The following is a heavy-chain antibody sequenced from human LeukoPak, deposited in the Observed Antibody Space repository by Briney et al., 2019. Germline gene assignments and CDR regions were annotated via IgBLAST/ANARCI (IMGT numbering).Heavy chain of an antibody. CDR3: VRGQTSLDNWFDP. CDR1: GFTFRSYS. V-gene: IGHV3-48*01. J-gene: IGHJ5*02. Sequence: GGSLRLSCAASGFTFRSYSMNWVRQAPGKGLEWVSYIRPNDGTTHSADSVKGRFTISRDNAKNSLSLQMTSLRADDTAVYYCVRGQTSLDNWFDPWGQGTLVIVSS. CDR2: IRPNDGTT.